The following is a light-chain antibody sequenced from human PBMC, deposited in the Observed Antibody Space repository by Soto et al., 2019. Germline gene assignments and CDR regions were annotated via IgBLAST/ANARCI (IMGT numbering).Light chain of an antibody. V-gene: IGKV3-15*01. CDR2: GAS. CDR1: QSVSSN. Sequence: EIVMTQSQATLSVSPGESATLSCRASQSVSSNLAWYRQKPGQAPRLLIYGASTRATGVPARFSGSGSGTEFTLTISSLQSEDFAVYYCQQYHNWPYTFGQGTKLEIK. J-gene: IGKJ2*01. CDR3: QQYHNWPYT.